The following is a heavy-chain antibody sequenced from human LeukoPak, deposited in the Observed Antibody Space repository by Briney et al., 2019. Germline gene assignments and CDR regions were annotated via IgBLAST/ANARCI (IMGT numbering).Heavy chain of an antibody. V-gene: IGHV1-69*13. CDR2: IIPIFGTT. CDR3: ARIVGIASRGYFDY. D-gene: IGHD3-10*01. CDR1: GGTXSRYA. Sequence: SVKVSCKASGGTXSRYAISWVRQAPGQGPEWMGGIIPIFGTTNYAQKFQGRVTITADESTSTAYMELSSLRSEDTAVYYCARIVGIASRGYFDYWGQGTLVTVSS. J-gene: IGHJ4*02.